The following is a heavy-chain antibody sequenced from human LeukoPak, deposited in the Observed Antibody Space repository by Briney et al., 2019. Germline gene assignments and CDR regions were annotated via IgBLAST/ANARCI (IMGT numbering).Heavy chain of an antibody. D-gene: IGHD1-26*01. CDR2: IWYDGSNK. J-gene: IGHJ4*02. CDR1: AFTLSRYG. CDR3: ARDPYSGSYLYFDY. Sequence: PGRSLRLSCAASAFTLSRYGMHWVRQAPGKGLEWVTVIWYDGSNKYYADSVKGRFTISRDNSKNTLYLQMNSLRAEDTAVYYCARDPYSGSYLYFDYWGQGTLVTVSS. V-gene: IGHV3-33*01.